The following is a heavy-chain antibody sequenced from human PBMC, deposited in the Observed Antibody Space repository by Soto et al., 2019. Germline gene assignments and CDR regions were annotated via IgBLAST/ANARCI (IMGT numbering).Heavy chain of an antibody. CDR3: ARRYDFWSGKIDY. CDR1: GGSISSSSYY. J-gene: IGHJ4*02. V-gene: IGHV4-39*01. CDR2: IYYSGST. Sequence: SETLSLTCTVSGGSISSSSYYWGWIRQPPGKGLEWIGSIYYSGSTYYNPSLKSRVTISVDTSKNQFSLKLSSVTAADTAVYYCARRYDFWSGKIDYWGQGTLVTVSS. D-gene: IGHD3-3*01.